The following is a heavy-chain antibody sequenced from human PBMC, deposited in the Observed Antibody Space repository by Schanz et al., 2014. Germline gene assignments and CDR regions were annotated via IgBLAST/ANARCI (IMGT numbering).Heavy chain of an antibody. V-gene: IGHV4-30-4*07. J-gene: IGHJ6*02. Sequence: QVQLQESGPGLVKPSQTLSLTCAVSGGSISSGGYSWNWIRQPPGKGLEWIGYIFFRGSTYYNPALKGRVTISMDTSKNPFSLRLTSVTAADTAVYYCARLGVGDKAYYYYGTDVWGQGTTVLVSS. CDR1: GGSISSGGYS. D-gene: IGHD1-26*01. CDR2: IFFRGST. CDR3: ARLGVGDKAYYYYGTDV.